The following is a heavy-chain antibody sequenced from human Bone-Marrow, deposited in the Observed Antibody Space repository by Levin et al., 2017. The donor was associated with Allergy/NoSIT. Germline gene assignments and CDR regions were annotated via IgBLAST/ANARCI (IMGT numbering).Heavy chain of an antibody. CDR2: VYYNGKT. V-gene: IGHV4-39*01. CDR1: GGPISNNYF. J-gene: IGHJ4*02. CDR3: GMGGYGVGYFDR. D-gene: IGHD4-17*01. Sequence: SETLSLTCIVSGGPISNNYFWGWIRQPPGKGLDWIGNVYYNGKTYYSPSLKSRVTISVDTSKNQVSLKLSSVTAADTAVYFCGMGGYGVGYFDRWGQGTLVAISS.